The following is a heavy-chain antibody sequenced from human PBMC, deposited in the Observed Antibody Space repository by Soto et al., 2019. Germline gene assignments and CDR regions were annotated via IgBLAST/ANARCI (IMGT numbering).Heavy chain of an antibody. CDR3: VKDDGGYPSTAPH. Sequence: EVQLLESGGGLDKPGGSLKLSCAASGTPITNFPMSWFRQPQGKGLDWVSGISGSGDRTYYADSAKGRFTISKDISRNSLSLQLDSLGVEDTAVYFCVKDDGGYPSTAPHWGQGTLVTVSS. J-gene: IGHJ4*02. V-gene: IGHV3-23*01. D-gene: IGHD3-22*01. CDR2: ISGSGDRT. CDR1: GTPITNFP.